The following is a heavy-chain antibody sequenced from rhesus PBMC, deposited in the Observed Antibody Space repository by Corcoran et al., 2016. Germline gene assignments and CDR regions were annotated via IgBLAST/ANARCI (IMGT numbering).Heavy chain of an antibody. CDR1: GGSITDNYY. J-gene: IGHJ4*01. Sequence: QVRLHESGPGLVKPSETLYLTCDVSGGSITDNYYWHWIRPPPGKGLEWIGTVCGNGATPTSNPSLNSRVTVSKDAANNQFFLNLHSVTATDTAMYYCARLGTYDTYGSFDYWGQGVLVTVSS. CDR2: VCGNGATP. CDR3: ARLGTYDTYGSFDY. V-gene: IGHV4S9*01. D-gene: IGHD2-15*01.